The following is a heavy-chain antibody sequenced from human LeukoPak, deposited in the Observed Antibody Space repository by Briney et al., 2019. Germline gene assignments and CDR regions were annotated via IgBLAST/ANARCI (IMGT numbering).Heavy chain of an antibody. CDR2: ISISGGTT. V-gene: IGHV3-23*01. CDR1: GFTFSLSG. CDR3: ARGRESGDY. D-gene: IGHD3-10*01. Sequence: GGSLRLSCAASGFTFSLSGMSWVRQAPGMGLEWLSAISISGGTTYYADSVKGRFTISRDNSESILYLQMSSLTAEDTAVYYCARGRESGDYWGQGTLVTVSS. J-gene: IGHJ4*02.